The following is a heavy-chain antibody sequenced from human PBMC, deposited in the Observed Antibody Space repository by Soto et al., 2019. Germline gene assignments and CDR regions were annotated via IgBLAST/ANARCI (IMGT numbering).Heavy chain of an antibody. CDR1: GYTFSNYG. CDR2: ISLYSDGT. CDR3: ARVVPGAEAWFGP. V-gene: IGHV1-18*01. J-gene: IGHJ5*02. Sequence: QVQLVQSGGEVKRPGASVKVSCKTSGYTFSNYGITWVRQAPGQPLEWLGWISLYSDGTSYAQKFRGRVSMTTDTSTTTADMELRSLRSDDTAVYYGARVVPGAEAWFGPWGQGTLVTVSS.